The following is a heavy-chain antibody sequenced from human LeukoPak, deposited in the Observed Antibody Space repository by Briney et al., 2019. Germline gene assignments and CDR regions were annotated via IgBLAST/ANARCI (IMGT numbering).Heavy chain of an antibody. D-gene: IGHD3-3*01. CDR3: ARWRGHYFDY. J-gene: IGHJ4*02. CDR1: GGSISSYY. Sequence: SETLSLTCTVSGGSISSYYWSWIRQPPGKGLEWIGYIYYSGSTYYNPSLNTRVTISIDTSTNQFSLKLDSVTAADTAVYSCARWRGHYFDYWGQGTLVTVSS. CDR2: IYYSGST. V-gene: IGHV4-59*08.